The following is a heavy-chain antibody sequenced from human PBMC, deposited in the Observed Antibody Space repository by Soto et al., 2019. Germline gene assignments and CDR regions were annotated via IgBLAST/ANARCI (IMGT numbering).Heavy chain of an antibody. D-gene: IGHD4-17*01. CDR1: GGTFSSYA. V-gene: IGHV1-69*06. Sequence: SVKVSCKASGGTFSSYAISWVRQAPGQGLEWMGGIIPIFGTANYAQKFQGRVTITADKSTSTAYMELSSLRSEDTAVYYCARRYVGDYGSAFFDYWGQGTLVTVSS. CDR2: IIPIFGTA. CDR3: ARRYVGDYGSAFFDY. J-gene: IGHJ4*02.